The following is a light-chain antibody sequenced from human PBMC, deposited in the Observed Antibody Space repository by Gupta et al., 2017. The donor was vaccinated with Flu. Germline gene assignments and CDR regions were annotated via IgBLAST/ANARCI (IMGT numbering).Light chain of an antibody. CDR1: SSNTGNNS. V-gene: IGLV1-44*01. CDR2: VSN. CDR3: ASWDDTLNGHYV. Sequence: ISSSDSSSNTGNNSVSCYHHAPETTPNLLLYVSNKRPSGAPARFSVSNSGTSASLSISVLQSEDEADYYCASWDDTLNGHYVFGTGTTVTAL. J-gene: IGLJ1*01.